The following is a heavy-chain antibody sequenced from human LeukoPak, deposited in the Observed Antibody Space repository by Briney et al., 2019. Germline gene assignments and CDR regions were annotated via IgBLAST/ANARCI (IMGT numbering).Heavy chain of an antibody. D-gene: IGHD3-22*01. Sequence: SETLSLTCTVSGGSISSSSYYWGWIRQPPGKGLEWIGSIYYSGSTNYNPSLKSRVTISVDTSKNQFSLKLSSVTAADTAVYYCARARRYYYDSSGYDWYFDLWGRGTLVTVSS. CDR2: IYYSGST. J-gene: IGHJ2*01. CDR1: GGSISSSSYY. CDR3: ARARRYYYDSSGYDWYFDL. V-gene: IGHV4-39*07.